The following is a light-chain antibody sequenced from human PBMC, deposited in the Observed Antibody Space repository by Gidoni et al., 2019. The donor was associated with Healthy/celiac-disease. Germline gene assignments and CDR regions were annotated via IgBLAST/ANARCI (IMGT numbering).Light chain of an antibody. J-gene: IGKJ2*01. CDR1: QSVSSY. V-gene: IGKV3-11*01. CDR3: QQRGNWPYT. CDR2: DAS. Sequence: IVLTQSPATLSLSPGERATLSCRASQSVSSYLAWYQQKPGQAPRLLIYDASNMATGIPARFSGSGSGTDFTLTISSLEPEDFAVYYCQQRGNWPYTFGQGTKLEIK.